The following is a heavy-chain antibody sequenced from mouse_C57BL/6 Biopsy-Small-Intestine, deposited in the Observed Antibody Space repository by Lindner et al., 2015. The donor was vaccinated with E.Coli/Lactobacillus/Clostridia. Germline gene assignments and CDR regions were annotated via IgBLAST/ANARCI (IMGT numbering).Heavy chain of an antibody. D-gene: IGHD2-14*01. V-gene: IGHV1-81*01. J-gene: IGHJ4*01. CDR2: SSLSFEQP. CDR1: EGTFRSNG. Sequence: SVKVSCKASEGTFRSNGIAWVRQAPDRGLSGWEGSSLSFEQPTMTQKFQGRVTITADDSANTAYMELRSLKSEDTAVYYCARDLGSGWYGFDTWGQGTLVTVSS. CDR3: ARDLGSGWYGFDT.